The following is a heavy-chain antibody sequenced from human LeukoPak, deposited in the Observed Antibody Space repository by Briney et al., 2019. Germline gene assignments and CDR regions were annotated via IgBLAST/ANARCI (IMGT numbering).Heavy chain of an antibody. CDR3: AKDLRRAISGVVIPVYYYYMDV. CDR2: IWDDGSNK. D-gene: IGHD3-3*01. Sequence: GGSLRLSCAASGFTFSSYGMHWARPAPGKGLEWVALIWDDGSNKYYAGSVKGRFTISRDTSKNTLYLQMNSLRAEDTAVYYCAKDLRRAISGVVIPVYYYYMDVWGKGTTVTVSS. V-gene: IGHV3-33*06. J-gene: IGHJ6*03. CDR1: GFTFSSYG.